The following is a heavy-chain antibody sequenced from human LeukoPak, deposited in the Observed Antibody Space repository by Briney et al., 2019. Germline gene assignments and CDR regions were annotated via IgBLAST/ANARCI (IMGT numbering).Heavy chain of an antibody. CDR3: ARGYSYGASGFDY. J-gene: IGHJ4*02. CDR2: IRYDGSNK. CDR1: GFTFSSYG. V-gene: IGHV3-30*02. D-gene: IGHD5-18*01. Sequence: PGGSLRLSCAASGFTFSSYGMHWVRQAPGKGLEWVAFIRYDGSNKYYADSVKGRLTIFRDNSKNTLYLQMNSLRAEDTAVYYCARGYSYGASGFDYWGQGTLVTVSS.